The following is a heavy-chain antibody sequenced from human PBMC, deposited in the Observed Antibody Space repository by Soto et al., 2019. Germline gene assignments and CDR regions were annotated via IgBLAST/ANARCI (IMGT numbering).Heavy chain of an antibody. V-gene: IGHV5-51*01. D-gene: IGHD3-9*01. Sequence: GESLNISGKSSGYSFTDYWIGWVRQMPGKGLEWMGIIYPGDSDARYSPSFQGQVTISVDTSINTAFLRWNSLTASDTAMYFCARQADYNILTGYFYYFDYWGQGSLVTVSS. CDR2: IYPGDSDA. CDR3: ARQADYNILTGYFYYFDY. J-gene: IGHJ4*02. CDR1: GYSFTDYW.